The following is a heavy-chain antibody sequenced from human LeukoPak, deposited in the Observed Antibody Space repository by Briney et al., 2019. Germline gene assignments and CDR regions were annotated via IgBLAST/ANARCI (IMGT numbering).Heavy chain of an antibody. CDR3: ARGDAIGGYEANYYYYGMDV. CDR1: GGSFSGYY. CDR2: INHSGST. V-gene: IGHV4-34*01. J-gene: IGHJ6*04. D-gene: IGHD5-12*01. Sequence: PSETLSLTCAVYGGSFSGYYWSWIRQPPGKGLEWIGEINHSGSTNYNPSLKSRVTISVDTSKNQFSLKLSSVTAADTAVCYCARGDAIGGYEANYYYYGMDVWGKGTTVTVSS.